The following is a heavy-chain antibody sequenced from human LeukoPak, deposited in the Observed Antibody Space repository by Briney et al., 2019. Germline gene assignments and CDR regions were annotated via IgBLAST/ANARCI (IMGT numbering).Heavy chain of an antibody. Sequence: SETLSLTCAVYGGSFSGYYWSWIRQPPGKGLEWIGEINHSGSTNYNPSLKSRVTISVDTSKNQFSLKLSSVTAADTAVYYCARGNDSSGYHDYWGQGTLVTVSS. CDR2: INHSGST. D-gene: IGHD3-22*01. CDR1: GGSFSGYY. V-gene: IGHV4-34*01. CDR3: ARGNDSSGYHDY. J-gene: IGHJ4*02.